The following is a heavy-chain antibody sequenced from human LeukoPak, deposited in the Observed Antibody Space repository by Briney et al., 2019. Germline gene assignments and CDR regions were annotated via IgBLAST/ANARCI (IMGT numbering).Heavy chain of an antibody. D-gene: IGHD5-18*01. CDR2: IIPILGIA. CDR1: GGTFSSYA. Sequence: GSSVKVSCKASGGTFSSYAISWVRQAPGQGLEWMGRIIPILGIANYAQKFQGRVTITADKSTSAAYMELSSLRSEDTAVYYCARVIPVLEPQGLYSHGDLYYYYGMDVWGQGTTVTVSS. J-gene: IGHJ6*02. V-gene: IGHV1-69*04. CDR3: ARVIPVLEPQGLYSHGDLYYYYGMDV.